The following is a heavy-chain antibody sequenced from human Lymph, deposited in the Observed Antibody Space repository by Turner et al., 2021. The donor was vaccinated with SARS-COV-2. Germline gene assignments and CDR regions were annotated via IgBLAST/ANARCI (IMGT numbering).Heavy chain of an antibody. CDR3: ARVGPGGFDY. D-gene: IGHD2-15*01. CDR2: INPSGDST. Sequence: QVQLVQSGAEVEKPGASVKVSCKASGYIFTSYYMHWVRQAPGQGLEWMGIINPSGDSTSYAQKFQGRVTMTRDTSTSTVYMELSSLRSEDTAVYYCARVGPGGFDYWGQGTPVTVSS. J-gene: IGHJ4*02. CDR1: GYIFTSYY. V-gene: IGHV1-46*01.